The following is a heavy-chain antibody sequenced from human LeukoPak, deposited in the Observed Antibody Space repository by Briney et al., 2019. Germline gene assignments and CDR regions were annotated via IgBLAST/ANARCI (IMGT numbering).Heavy chain of an antibody. J-gene: IGHJ6*03. D-gene: IGHD3-3*01. CDR1: GGSLSSSSYY. CDR3: AREAPDVPFTIFGVAPYYYYYYMDV. V-gene: IGHV4-39*07. CDR2: IYYSGST. Sequence: SGTLSLTRTVSGGSLSSSSYYWGWIRHPPGKGLERIWSIYYSGSTYYNPSLKSRVTISVDASKNQFSLKLSSETAADTAVYYCAREAPDVPFTIFGVAPYYYYYYMDVWGKGTTATVSS.